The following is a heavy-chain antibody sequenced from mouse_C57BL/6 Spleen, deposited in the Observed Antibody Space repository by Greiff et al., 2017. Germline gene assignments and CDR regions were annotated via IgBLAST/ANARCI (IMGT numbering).Heavy chain of an antibody. Sequence: QVQLQQPGAELVRPGSSVKLSCKASGYTFTSYWMHWVKQRPIQGLEWIGNIDPSDSETHYNQKFKDKATLTVDKSSSTAYMQLSSLTSEESAVYYCAREYYGSTWYFDVWGTGTTVTVSS. CDR2: IDPSDSET. V-gene: IGHV1-52*01. CDR1: GYTFTSYW. J-gene: IGHJ1*03. D-gene: IGHD1-1*01. CDR3: AREYYGSTWYFDV.